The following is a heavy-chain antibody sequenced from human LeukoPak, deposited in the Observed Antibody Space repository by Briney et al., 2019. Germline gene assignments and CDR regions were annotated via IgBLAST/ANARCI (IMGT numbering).Heavy chain of an antibody. Sequence: GGSLRLSCAASGFTFSTYGMHWVRQAPGKGPEWVANIKDDGSEKYYLDSVKGRFTISRDNAKNSLYLQMNSLRAEDTAAYSCARIKEYDIWGQGTMVTVSS. CDR1: GFTFSTYG. CDR3: ARIKEYDI. CDR2: IKDDGSEK. D-gene: IGHD3-10*01. V-gene: IGHV3-7*01. J-gene: IGHJ3*02.